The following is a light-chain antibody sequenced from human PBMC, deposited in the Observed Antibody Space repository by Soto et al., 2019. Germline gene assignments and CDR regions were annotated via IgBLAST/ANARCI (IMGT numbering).Light chain of an antibody. CDR2: ENN. V-gene: IGLV1-40*01. Sequence: QAVVTQPPSVSEAPGQRVTISCTGSSSNIGAGYEVHWYQQVPGTAPKLLIYENNNRPSGVPDRFSGSKSGTSASLAITGLQAEDEAEYYCQSYDSSLSGYVFGTGTKLNVL. CDR3: QSYDSSLSGYV. J-gene: IGLJ1*01. CDR1: SSNIGAGYE.